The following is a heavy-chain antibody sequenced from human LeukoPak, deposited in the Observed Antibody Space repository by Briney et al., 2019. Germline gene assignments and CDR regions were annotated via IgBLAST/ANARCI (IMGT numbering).Heavy chain of an antibody. CDR3: ARRGARRITIFGVAKTPFDY. CDR1: GFTFSSYS. V-gene: IGHV3-48*04. D-gene: IGHD3-3*01. Sequence: GGSLRLSCAASGFTFSSYSMNWVRQAPGKGLEWVSYISSSSSTIYYADSVKGRFTISRDNAKNSLYLQMNSLRAEDTAVYYCARRGARRITIFGVAKTPFDYWGQGTLVTVSS. CDR2: ISSSSSTI. J-gene: IGHJ4*02.